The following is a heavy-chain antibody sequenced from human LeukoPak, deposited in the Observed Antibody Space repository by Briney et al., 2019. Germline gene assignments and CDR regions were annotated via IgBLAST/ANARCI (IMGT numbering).Heavy chain of an antibody. J-gene: IGHJ4*02. Sequence: GGSLRLSCAASGFTFSSYEMNWVRQAPGKGLEWVSYISSSGSTIYYADSVKGRFTISRDNAKNSLYLQMNSLRAEDTAVYYCAREAWGSYLRYFDHWGQGTLVTVSS. CDR2: ISSSGSTI. V-gene: IGHV3-48*03. D-gene: IGHD1-26*01. CDR1: GFTFSSYE. CDR3: AREAWGSYLRYFDH.